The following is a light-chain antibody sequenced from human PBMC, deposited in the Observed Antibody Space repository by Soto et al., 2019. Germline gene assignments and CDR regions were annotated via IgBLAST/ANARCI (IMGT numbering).Light chain of an antibody. V-gene: IGKV3-20*01. CDR2: GAS. CDR3: QQYGSSLWT. CDR1: QSVSSSY. J-gene: IGKJ1*01. Sequence: EIVLTQSPGTLSLSPGERATLSCRAIQSVSSSYLAWYQQKPGQAPRLIIYGASSRDTGIPDRFSGSGAGTDCTRTISRLEPEDFEVDYCQQYGSSLWTFGQGTQVDIK.